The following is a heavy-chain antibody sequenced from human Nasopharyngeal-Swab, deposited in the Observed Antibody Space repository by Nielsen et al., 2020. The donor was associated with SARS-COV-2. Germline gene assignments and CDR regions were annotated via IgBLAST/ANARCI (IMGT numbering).Heavy chain of an antibody. CDR2: ISSSSSYI. CDR1: GFTFSSYS. V-gene: IGHV3-21*01. Sequence: LKISCAASGFTFSSYSMNWVRQAPGKGLEWVSSISSSSSYIYYADSVKGRFTISRDNAKNSLYLQMNSLRAEDTAIYYCARDEAGTANSGFDYWGQGTLVTVSS. J-gene: IGHJ4*02. CDR3: ARDEAGTANSGFDY. D-gene: IGHD1-1*01.